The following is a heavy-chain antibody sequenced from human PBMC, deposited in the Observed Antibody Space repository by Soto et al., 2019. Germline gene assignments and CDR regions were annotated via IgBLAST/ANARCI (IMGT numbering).Heavy chain of an antibody. CDR3: ADIGSYTDV. J-gene: IGHJ6*03. V-gene: IGHV3-7*01. CDR2: IKEDGSEK. D-gene: IGHD2-15*01. Sequence: EVQLVESGGGLVQPGGSLRLSCAASGFTFSSYWMTWVSQAPGKGLEWVANIKEDGSEKYYVDSVKGRFTISRDNAKNSLDMQIHTMRAEDTAVYYCADIGSYTDVWGKETTVTVTS. CDR1: GFTFSSYW.